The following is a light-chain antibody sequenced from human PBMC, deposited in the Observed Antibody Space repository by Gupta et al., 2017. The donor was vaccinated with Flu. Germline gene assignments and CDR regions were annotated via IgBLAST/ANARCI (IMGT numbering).Light chain of an antibody. CDR3: QAWDTSTVV. J-gene: IGLJ1*01. Sequence: SYELTQPPSVSVSPGPTASIPCSGDKLGDKYVYWYQQKPGQSPVLVMYKDSRRPSGIPERFSGSNSGNTATLTISGTQSMDEADYYCQAWDTSTVVFGTGTKFTVL. CDR2: KDS. CDR1: KLGDKY. V-gene: IGLV3-1*01.